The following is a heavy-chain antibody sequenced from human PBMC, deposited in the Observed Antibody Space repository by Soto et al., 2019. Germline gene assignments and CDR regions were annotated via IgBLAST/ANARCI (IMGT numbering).Heavy chain of an antibody. CDR2: IYTTGSA. J-gene: IGHJ5*01. Sequence: TYAGSGGMIKPYYWSWFRKPAGKELEWIGRIYTTGSANHNPSLKSRVTMSVDTSKNQVSLKLTSVTAADAGVYYCAIDDYPPSNTLFASW. V-gene: IGHV4-4*07. D-gene: IGHD3-16*01. CDR3: AIDDYPPSNTLFAS. CDR1: GGMIKPYY.